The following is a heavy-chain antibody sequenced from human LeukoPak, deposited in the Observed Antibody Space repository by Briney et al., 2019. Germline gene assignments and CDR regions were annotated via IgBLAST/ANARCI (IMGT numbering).Heavy chain of an antibody. Sequence: ASVKVSCKASGGTFSSYAISWVRQAPGQGLEWMGWISAYNGNTNYAQKLQGRVTMTTDTSTSTAYMELRSLRSDDTAVYYCARDSWEDDIETFDYWGQGTLVTVSS. CDR3: ARDSWEDDIETFDY. V-gene: IGHV1-18*01. J-gene: IGHJ4*02. CDR1: GGTFSSYA. CDR2: ISAYNGNT. D-gene: IGHD3-9*01.